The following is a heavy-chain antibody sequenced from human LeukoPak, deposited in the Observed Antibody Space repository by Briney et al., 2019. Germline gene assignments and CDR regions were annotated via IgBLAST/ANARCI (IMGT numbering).Heavy chain of an antibody. CDR1: GFTFNNYW. V-gene: IGHV3-7*01. J-gene: IGHJ4*02. CDR2: IKRDGSEK. CDR3: GRGDRGPY. D-gene: IGHD3-10*01. Sequence: GGSLRLSCAASGFTFNNYWMSWVRQAPGMGLEWVANIKRDGSEKYYVGSVKGRFTISRDNAKNSLYLQMNSLRAEDTAVYFCGRGDRGPYWGQGTLVTVSS.